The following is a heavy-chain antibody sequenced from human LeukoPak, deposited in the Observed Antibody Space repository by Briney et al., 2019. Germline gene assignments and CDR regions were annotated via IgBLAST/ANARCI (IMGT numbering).Heavy chain of an antibody. CDR3: ARDEICSSTSCSPGFDY. J-gene: IGHJ4*02. D-gene: IGHD2-2*01. CDR2: IKQDGSEK. CDR1: GFTFSSYW. Sequence: GGSLRLSCAASGFTFSSYWMSWVRQAPGKGLEWVANIKQDGSEKYYVDSVKGRFTISRDNAKNSLYLQMNSLRAEDTAVYYCARDEICSSTSCSPGFDYWGQGTLVTVSS. V-gene: IGHV3-7*01.